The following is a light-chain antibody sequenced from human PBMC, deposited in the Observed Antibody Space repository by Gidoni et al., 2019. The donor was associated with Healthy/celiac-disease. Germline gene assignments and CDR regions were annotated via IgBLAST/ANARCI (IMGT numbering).Light chain of an antibody. CDR3: QQRSNWPPLFT. CDR1: QSVSSY. J-gene: IGKJ3*01. V-gene: IGKV3-11*01. CDR2: DAS. Sequence: EIVLTQSPATLSLSPGERATLPCRASQSVSSYLAWYQQKPGQAPRLLIYDASNRATGIPARFSGSGSGTDFTLTISSLEPEDFAVYYCQQRSNWPPLFTFGPXTKVDIK.